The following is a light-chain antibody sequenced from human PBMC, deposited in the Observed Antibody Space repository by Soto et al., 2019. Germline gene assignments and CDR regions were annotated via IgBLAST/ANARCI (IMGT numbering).Light chain of an antibody. CDR2: KAS. J-gene: IGKJ2*01. Sequence: DIQMTQSPSTLSASVGDRVTITCRASQSISSGLAWYQQKPGKAPKLLIYKASSLESGVPSRISGSGSGTEFTLTSSSLQPDDFAAYFCQQYKSYSYTFGQGTKLEIK. CDR3: QQYKSYSYT. V-gene: IGKV1-5*03. CDR1: QSISSG.